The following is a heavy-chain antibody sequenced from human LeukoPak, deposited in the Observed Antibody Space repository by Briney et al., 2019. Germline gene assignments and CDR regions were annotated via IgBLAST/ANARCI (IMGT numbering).Heavy chain of an antibody. CDR2: LDPDDGKI. CDR3: AIDSGIDGKTRWFDP. V-gene: IGHV1-24*01. D-gene: IGHD1-20*01. CDR1: GDTLTELS. Sequence: GASVKISCKVSGDTLTELSMHWIRQVPGKGLEYMGGLDPDDGKIIDAQKFQDRVTMTDDTSTDTAYMELSSLRSEDTAVYYCAIDSGIDGKTRWFDPWGQGNLVIVS. J-gene: IGHJ5*02.